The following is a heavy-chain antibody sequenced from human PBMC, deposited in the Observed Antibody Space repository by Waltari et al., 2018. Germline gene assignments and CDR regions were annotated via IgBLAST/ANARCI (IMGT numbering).Heavy chain of an antibody. CDR3: ARDQDDFWSGYYYYYYGMDV. CDR1: GGTFSSYA. Sequence: VKKPGSSVKVSCKASGGTFSSYAISWVRQAPGQGLEWMGGIIPIFGTANYAQKFQGRVTITADESTSTAYMELSSLRSEDTAVYYCARDQDDFWSGYYYYYYGMDVWGQGTTVTVSS. D-gene: IGHD3-3*01. J-gene: IGHJ6*02. V-gene: IGHV1-69*01. CDR2: IIPIFGTA.